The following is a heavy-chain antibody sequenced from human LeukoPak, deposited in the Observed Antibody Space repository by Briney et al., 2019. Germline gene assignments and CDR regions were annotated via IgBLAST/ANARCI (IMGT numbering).Heavy chain of an antibody. CDR3: ASRIAVAGTIDP. Sequence: SETLSLTCAVYGGSFSGYYWSWIRQPPGKGLEWIGEINHSASTNYNPSLKSRVTISVDTSKNQFSLKLSSVTAADTAVYYCASRIAVAGTIDPWGQGTLVTVSS. CDR1: GGSFSGYY. CDR2: INHSAST. D-gene: IGHD6-19*01. J-gene: IGHJ5*02. V-gene: IGHV4-34*01.